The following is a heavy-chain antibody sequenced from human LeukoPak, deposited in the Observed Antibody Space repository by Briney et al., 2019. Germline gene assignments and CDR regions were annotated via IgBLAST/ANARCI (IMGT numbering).Heavy chain of an antibody. CDR3: ARGHDFWSGYYHDYGMDV. J-gene: IGHJ6*02. Sequence: SETLSLTCVVYGGSFSGYYWSWIRQPPGKGLEWIGEIYHSGSTNFNPSLKSRVTISVDTSKNQFSLNLTSVTAADTAVYYCARGHDFWSGYYHDYGMDVWSQGTTVTVSS. D-gene: IGHD3-3*01. CDR1: GGSFSGYY. CDR2: IYHSGST. V-gene: IGHV4-34*01.